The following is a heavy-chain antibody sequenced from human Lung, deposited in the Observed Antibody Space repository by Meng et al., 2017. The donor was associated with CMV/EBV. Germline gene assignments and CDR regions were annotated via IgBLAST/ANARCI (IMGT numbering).Heavy chain of an antibody. V-gene: IGHV3-48*03. CDR3: ARYCSSTSCAQGYDAFDI. Sequence: GGSXRLXXAASGFTFSSYEMNWVRQAPGKGLEWVSYISSSGSTIYYADPVKGRFTISRDNAKNSLYLQMNIPRAEDTDVYYCARYCSSTSCAQGYDAFDIWGQGTXVTVSS. CDR1: GFTFSSYE. CDR2: ISSSGSTI. D-gene: IGHD2-2*01. J-gene: IGHJ3*02.